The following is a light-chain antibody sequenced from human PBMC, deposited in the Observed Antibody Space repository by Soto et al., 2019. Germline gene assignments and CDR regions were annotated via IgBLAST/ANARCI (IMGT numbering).Light chain of an antibody. CDR1: SGHSTYA. J-gene: IGLJ3*02. CDR3: QTWGSGSGV. Sequence: QPVLTQSPSASASLGASVKLTCTLSSGHSTYAIAWHQHQSEKGPRFLMRLNSDGSHTKGDGIPDRFSGSSSGAERYLTISSLQSEDEADYYCQTWGSGSGVFGGGTKVTVL. CDR2: LNSDGSH. V-gene: IGLV4-69*01.